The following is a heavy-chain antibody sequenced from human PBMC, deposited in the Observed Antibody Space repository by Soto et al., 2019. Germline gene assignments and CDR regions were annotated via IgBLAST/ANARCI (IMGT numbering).Heavy chain of an antibody. CDR2: IIPIFGTA. Sequence: SXKVSFEASGGAXNSYSSGLVRQAPVQGLEWMGGIIPIFGTANYAQKFQVRVTITADESTRTAYMELSSLRSDDTAVYYCARDGTRGYSYRWFAPWGQGTLVTVSS. CDR3: ARDGTRGYSYRWFAP. J-gene: IGHJ5*02. D-gene: IGHD5-18*01. V-gene: IGHV1-69*13. CDR1: GGAXNSYS.